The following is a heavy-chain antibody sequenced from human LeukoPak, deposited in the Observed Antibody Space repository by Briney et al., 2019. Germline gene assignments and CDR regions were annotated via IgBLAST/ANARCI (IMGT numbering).Heavy chain of an antibody. J-gene: IGHJ5*02. CDR1: GGSISSGDYY. CDR3: ARDQKYDFWSGSNWFDP. V-gene: IGHV4-30-4*08. D-gene: IGHD3-3*01. Sequence: SETLSLTCTVSGGSISSGDYYWSWIRQPPGKGLEWIGYIYYSGSTYYNPSLKSRVTISVDTSKNQFSLKLSSVTAADTAVYYCARDQKYDFWSGSNWFDPWGQGTLVTVSS. CDR2: IYYSGST.